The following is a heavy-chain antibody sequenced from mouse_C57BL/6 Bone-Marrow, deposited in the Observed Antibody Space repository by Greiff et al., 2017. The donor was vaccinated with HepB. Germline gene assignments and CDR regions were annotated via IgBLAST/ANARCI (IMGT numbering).Heavy chain of an antibody. J-gene: IGHJ2*01. CDR1: GFNIKDDY. CDR2: IDPENGDT. Sequence: EVKLMESGAELVRPGASVKLSCTASGFNIKDDYMHWVKQRPEQGLEWIGWIDPENGDTEYASKFQGKATITADTSSNTAYLQLSSLTSEDTAVYYCTTSPLHGDYFDYWGQGTTLTVSS. V-gene: IGHV14-4*01. CDR3: TTSPLHGDYFDY.